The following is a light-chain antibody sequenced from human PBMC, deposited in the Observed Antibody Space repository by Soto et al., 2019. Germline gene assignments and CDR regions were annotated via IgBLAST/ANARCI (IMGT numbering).Light chain of an antibody. V-gene: IGKV1-33*01. CDR3: QQYDNFPIT. Sequence: DIQMTQSKSSLSASVGDRVTITCQASQDISNYLNWYQQKPGKAPKLLIYDASNLETGVPSRFSGSGSGTDFTFTISSLQPEDIATYYCQQYDNFPITFGQGTRLEIK. CDR2: DAS. J-gene: IGKJ5*01. CDR1: QDISNY.